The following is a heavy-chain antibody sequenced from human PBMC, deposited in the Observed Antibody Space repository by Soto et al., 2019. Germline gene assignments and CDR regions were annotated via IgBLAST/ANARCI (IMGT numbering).Heavy chain of an antibody. CDR1: GYTFTSYG. CDR2: ISAYNGNT. J-gene: IGHJ4*02. Sequence: ASVKVSCKASGYTFTSYGISWVRQAPGQGLEWMGWISAYNGNTNYAQKLQGRVTMTTDTSTSTAYMELRSLRSDDTAVYYCASGPLQDSSGYSDYWGQGTLVTVPQ. D-gene: IGHD3-22*01. V-gene: IGHV1-18*04. CDR3: ASGPLQDSSGYSDY.